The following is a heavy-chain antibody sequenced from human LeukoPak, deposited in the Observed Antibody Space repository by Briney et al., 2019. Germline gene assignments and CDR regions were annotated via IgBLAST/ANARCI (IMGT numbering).Heavy chain of an antibody. V-gene: IGHV3-15*01. CDR1: GFTFSNAW. Sequence: GGSLRLSCAASGFTFSNAWMSWVRQAPGKGLEWVGRIKSKTDSRTTDYAAPVKGRSTISSDDSNNTRYLQMNSLKTEDTAVYYCTTEYSGYDYNYWGQGTLVTVSS. CDR3: TTEYSGYDYNY. J-gene: IGHJ4*02. D-gene: IGHD5-12*01. CDR2: IKSKTDSRTT.